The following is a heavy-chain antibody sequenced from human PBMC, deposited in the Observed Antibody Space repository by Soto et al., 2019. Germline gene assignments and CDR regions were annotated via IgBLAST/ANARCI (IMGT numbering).Heavy chain of an antibody. J-gene: IGHJ4*02. CDR3: ARVNNGDYGFDY. Sequence: PSETLSLTCPFSGCSISTYYWSWIRQPPGKGLEWIGYISNSGSTNYNPSLKSRVTISVDTSKSQISLKLRSVTAADTAMYSCARVNNGDYGFDYWGQGTLVTVSS. D-gene: IGHD4-17*01. CDR2: ISNSGST. CDR1: GCSISTYY. V-gene: IGHV4-59*01.